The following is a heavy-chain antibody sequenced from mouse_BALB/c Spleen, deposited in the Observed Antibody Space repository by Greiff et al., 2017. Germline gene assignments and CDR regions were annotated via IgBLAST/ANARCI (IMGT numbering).Heavy chain of an antibody. CDR2: IYPGDGDT. CDR1: GYTFTSYW. D-gene: IGHD2-14*01. V-gene: IGHV1-87*01. Sequence: VQLQQSGAELARPGASVKLSCKASGYTFTSYWMQWVKQRPGQGLEWIGAIYPGDGDTRYTQKFKGKATLTADKSSSTAYMQLSSLASEDSAVYYCTRRNYRYDWFAYWGQGTLVTVSA. CDR3: TRRNYRYDWFAY. J-gene: IGHJ3*01.